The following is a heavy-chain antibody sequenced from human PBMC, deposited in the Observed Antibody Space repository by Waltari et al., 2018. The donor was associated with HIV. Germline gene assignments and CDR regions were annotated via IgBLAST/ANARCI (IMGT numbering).Heavy chain of an antibody. J-gene: IGHJ3*02. Sequence: EVQLVESGGGLVKPGGSLRLSCAASGFTFSSYSMNWVRQAPGKGLGWVSSISGSSSYISYAYSVKGRFTISRDNAKNSLYLQMNSLRAEDTAVYYCASGDGYRGFAFDIWGQGTMVTVSS. CDR1: GFTFSSYS. CDR2: ISGSSSYI. D-gene: IGHD5-12*01. CDR3: ASGDGYRGFAFDI. V-gene: IGHV3-21*01.